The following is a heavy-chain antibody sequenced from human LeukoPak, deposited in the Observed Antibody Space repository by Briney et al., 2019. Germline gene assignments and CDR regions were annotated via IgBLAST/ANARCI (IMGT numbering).Heavy chain of an antibody. J-gene: IGHJ4*02. CDR3: ARGSYALDY. Sequence: SETLSLTCTVSGGSISSSSYYWGWIRQPPGKGLEWIGSIYYSGSTYYNPSLKSRVTISVDTSKNQFSLKLSSVTAADTAVYYCARGSYALDYWGQGTLVTVSS. CDR1: GGSISSSSYY. CDR2: IYYSGST. D-gene: IGHD2-2*01. V-gene: IGHV4-39*01.